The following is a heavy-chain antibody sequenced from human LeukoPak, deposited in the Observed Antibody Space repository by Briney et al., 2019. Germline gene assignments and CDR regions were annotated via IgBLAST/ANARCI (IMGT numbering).Heavy chain of an antibody. V-gene: IGHV3-33*08. D-gene: IGHD6-19*01. J-gene: IGHJ4*02. CDR3: ASSIAVAGEFDY. CDR1: GFTFSSYA. Sequence: GGSLRLSCAASGFTFSSYAMHWVRQAPGKGLEWVAVIWYDGSNKYYADSVKGRFTISRDNSKNTLYLQMNSLRAEDTAVYYCASSIAVAGEFDYWGQGTLVTVSS. CDR2: IWYDGSNK.